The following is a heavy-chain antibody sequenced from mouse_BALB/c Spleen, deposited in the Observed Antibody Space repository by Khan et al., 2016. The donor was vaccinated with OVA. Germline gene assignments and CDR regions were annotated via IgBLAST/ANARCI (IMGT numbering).Heavy chain of an antibody. CDR2: INTETGEP. CDR1: GYTFTDYS. CDR3: AKGYWYFDV. V-gene: IGHV9-2-1*01. J-gene: IGHJ1*01. Sequence: QIQLVQSGPELKKPGETVKISCKASGYTFTDYSLHWVKQAPGKGLKWMGWINTETGEPTYADDFKGRFAFSLETSASTACLQINNLRNDDTAIYFCAKGYWYFDVWGAGTTVTVSS.